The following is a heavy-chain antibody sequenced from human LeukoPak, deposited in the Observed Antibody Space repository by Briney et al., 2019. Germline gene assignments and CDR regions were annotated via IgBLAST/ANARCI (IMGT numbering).Heavy chain of an antibody. CDR3: ARDQVEYYDFWSGYDYYGMDV. CDR2: ISSSSSYI. D-gene: IGHD3-3*01. J-gene: IGHJ6*02. CDR1: GFTFSSYG. Sequence: GRSLRLSCAASGFTFSSYGMNWVRQAPGKGLEWVSSISSSSSYIYYADSVKGRFTISRDNAKNSLYLQMNSLRAEDTAVYYCARDQVEYYDFWSGYDYYGMDVWGQGTTVTVSS. V-gene: IGHV3-21*01.